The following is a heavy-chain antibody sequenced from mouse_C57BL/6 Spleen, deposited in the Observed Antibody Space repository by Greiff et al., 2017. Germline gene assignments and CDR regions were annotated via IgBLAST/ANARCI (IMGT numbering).Heavy chain of an antibody. Sequence: QVQLKQPGAELVRPGSSVKLSCKASGYTFTSYWMHWVKQRPIQGLEWIGNIDPSDSETHYNQKFKDKATLTVDKSSSTAYMQLSSLTSEDSAVYYCARYGPNYGYAMDYWGQGTSVTVSS. D-gene: IGHD1-1*01. CDR2: IDPSDSET. J-gene: IGHJ4*01. CDR3: ARYGPNYGYAMDY. CDR1: GYTFTSYW. V-gene: IGHV1-52*01.